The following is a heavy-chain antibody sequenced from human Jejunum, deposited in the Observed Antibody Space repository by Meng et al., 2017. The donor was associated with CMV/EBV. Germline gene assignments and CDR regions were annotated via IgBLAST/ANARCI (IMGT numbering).Heavy chain of an antibody. V-gene: IGHV4-59*01. CDR1: TTFY. D-gene: IGHD2-8*01. Sequence: TTFYWNWIRQPPGKGLEWIGNVYCTGSTNYNPSLKSQVTISLDTSRNQLSLKLNSLTSADTAVYFCARGRSCINGICYDDHNFFGPWGQGTLVTVSS. CDR3: ARGRSCINGICYDDHNFFGP. CDR2: VYCTGST. J-gene: IGHJ5*02.